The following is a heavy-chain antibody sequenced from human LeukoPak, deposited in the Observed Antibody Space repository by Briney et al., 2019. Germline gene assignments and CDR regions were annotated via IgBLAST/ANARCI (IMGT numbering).Heavy chain of an antibody. J-gene: IGHJ6*03. CDR1: GGSISNDY. V-gene: IGHV4-59*01. D-gene: IGHD5-24*01. CDR3: AKGGVEMATVYYYMDV. Sequence: SETLSLTCIVSGGSISNDYWSWIRQPPGKGLEWIGYIYHSGDTKYNPSLNSRVTMSADTSKKQFSLNLSSVTAADTAVYYCAKGGVEMATVYYYMDVWGKGTTVTVSS. CDR2: IYHSGDT.